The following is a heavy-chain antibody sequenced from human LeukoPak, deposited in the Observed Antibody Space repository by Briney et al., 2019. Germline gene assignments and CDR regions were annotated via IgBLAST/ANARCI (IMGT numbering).Heavy chain of an antibody. J-gene: IGHJ6*02. CDR2: INDRGVTT. V-gene: IGHV3-23*01. CDR1: GFTFSSFG. Sequence: GGSLRLSCTASGFTFSSFGMGWVRQAPGKGPEWVSFINDRGVTTRYADSVKGRFSISRDNSKNTLYLQMNSLRAEDTAVYYCARDSYYYYGMDVWGQGTTVTVSS. CDR3: ARDSYYYYGMDV.